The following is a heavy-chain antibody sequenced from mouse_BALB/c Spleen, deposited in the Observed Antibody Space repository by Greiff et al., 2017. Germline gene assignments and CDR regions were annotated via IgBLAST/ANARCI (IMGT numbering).Heavy chain of an antibody. Sequence: ESGPGLVKPSQSLSLTCSVTGYSITSGYYWNWIRQFPGNKLEWMGYISYDGSNNYNPSLKNRISITRDTSKNQFFLKLNSVTTEDTATYYCARDYGSNYGYCDVWGAGTTVTVSS. V-gene: IGHV3-6*02. CDR1: GYSITSGYY. D-gene: IGHD1-1*01. CDR2: ISYDGSN. J-gene: IGHJ1*01. CDR3: ARDYGSNYGYCDV.